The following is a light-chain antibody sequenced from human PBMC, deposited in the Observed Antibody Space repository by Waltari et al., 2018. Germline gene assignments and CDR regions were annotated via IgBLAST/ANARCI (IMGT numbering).Light chain of an antibody. CDR2: DGN. V-gene: IGLV2-11*01. Sequence: QSALTQPRSVSGSPGQSVTISCTGTSGDVGGYDLVSWYQQHPGKAPKLIIYDGNKRPSGVPDRFSGSKSGNTASLTIAGLQAEDETDYYCCSYAGTYTFVLFGGGTRLTVL. CDR3: CSYAGTYTFVL. J-gene: IGLJ2*01. CDR1: SGDVGGYDL.